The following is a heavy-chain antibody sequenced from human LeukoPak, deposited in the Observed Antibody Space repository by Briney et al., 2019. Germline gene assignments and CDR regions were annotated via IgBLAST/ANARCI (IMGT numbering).Heavy chain of an antibody. CDR2: ISYDGSSE. V-gene: IGHV3-30*18. D-gene: IGHD6-19*01. Sequence: GGSLRLSCAASGFTFSSYGMHWVRQAPGKGLQWVAVISYDGSSEYYADSVKGRFIISRDNSKNTLYLQVNSLRAEDTAVYYCAKDSDIAVAGTDDAFDLWGQGTMVTVSS. CDR1: GFTFSSYG. J-gene: IGHJ3*01. CDR3: AKDSDIAVAGTDDAFDL.